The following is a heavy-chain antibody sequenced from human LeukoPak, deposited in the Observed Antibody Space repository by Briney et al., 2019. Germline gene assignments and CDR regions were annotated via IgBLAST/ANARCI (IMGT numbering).Heavy chain of an antibody. J-gene: IGHJ3*02. CDR2: INAGTGNT. V-gene: IGHV1-3*03. CDR1: GYIFISYA. D-gene: IGHD3-10*01. Sequence: ASVKVSCKASGYIFISYAMHWVRQAPGQRLEWMGSINAGTGNTKYSQEFQGRVTITRDTSASTACMELSSLRSEDMAVYYCARGQYYYASGSSFLKRGVSAFDIWGQGTMVTVSS. CDR3: ARGQYYYASGSSFLKRGVSAFDI.